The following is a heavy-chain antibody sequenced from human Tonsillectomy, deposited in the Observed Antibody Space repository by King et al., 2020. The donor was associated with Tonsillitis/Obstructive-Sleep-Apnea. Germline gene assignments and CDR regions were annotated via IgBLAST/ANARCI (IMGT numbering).Heavy chain of an antibody. D-gene: IGHD6-13*01. CDR2: IYPDDSDT. Sequence: QLVQSGAEVKKPGESLRISCQASGYSFTTYWIGWVRQMPGKGLEWMGIIYPDDSDTRYSPSFQGQVTFSADKSISTAYLQWSSLKASDTPIYYCAASIGYSTNWAYHFDYWGQGTQVTVSS. CDR3: AASIGYSTNWAYHFDY. CDR1: GYSFTTYW. V-gene: IGHV5-51*01. J-gene: IGHJ4*02.